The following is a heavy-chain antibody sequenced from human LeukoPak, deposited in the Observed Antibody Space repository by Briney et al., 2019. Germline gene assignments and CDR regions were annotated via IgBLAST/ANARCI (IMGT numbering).Heavy chain of an antibody. Sequence: GGSLRLSCAASGFTFSNYGMHWVRQAPGKGLEWVAFIRYDGSNKYYADSVKGRFTISRDNSKNTLYLQMNSLRAEDTAVYYCAKDRRSTPHRRIAAAGTLDYWGQGTLVTVSS. CDR2: IRYDGSNK. J-gene: IGHJ4*02. CDR3: AKDRRSTPHRRIAAAGTLDY. D-gene: IGHD6-13*01. CDR1: GFTFSNYG. V-gene: IGHV3-30*02.